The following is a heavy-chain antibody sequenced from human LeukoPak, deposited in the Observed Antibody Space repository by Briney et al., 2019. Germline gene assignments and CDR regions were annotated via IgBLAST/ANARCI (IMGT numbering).Heavy chain of an antibody. CDR1: GYTFTSYD. Sequence: ASVKVSCKASGYTFTSYDINWARQATGQGLEWMGWMNPNSGNTGYAQKFQGRVTMTRDMSTSTVYMELSSLRSEDTAVYYCARRGYSSDYFDYWGQGTLVTVSS. J-gene: IGHJ4*02. D-gene: IGHD5-18*01. V-gene: IGHV1-8*02. CDR2: MNPNSGNT. CDR3: ARRGYSSDYFDY.